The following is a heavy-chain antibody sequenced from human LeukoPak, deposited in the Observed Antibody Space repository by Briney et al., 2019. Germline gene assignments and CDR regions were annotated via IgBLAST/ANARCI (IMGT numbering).Heavy chain of an antibody. CDR2: ISGGGGST. Sequence: GASLRLSCAASGFTFSSHAMSWVRQAPGKGLEWVSAISGGGGSTYYADSVKGRFTISRDNSKNTLYLQMNSLRAEDTAVYYCAKDRNDGYFDYWGQGTLVTVSS. CDR1: GFTFSSHA. J-gene: IGHJ4*02. CDR3: AKDRNDGYFDY. V-gene: IGHV3-23*01.